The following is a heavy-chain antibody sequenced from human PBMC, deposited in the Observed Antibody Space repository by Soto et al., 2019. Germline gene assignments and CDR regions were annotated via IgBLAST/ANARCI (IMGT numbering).Heavy chain of an antibody. J-gene: IGHJ2*01. D-gene: IGHD3-22*01. CDR2: IVPSGGST. Sequence: ASVKVSCKASGYTFTNNYIHWVRQAPGQGLEWMGIIVPSGGSTNYAPKFHGRVTMTRDTSTSTLYMELSSLRSEDTAVYYCAGSAYDDSGFYSSYWYFDLWGRGTLVTVSS. CDR1: GYTFTNNY. CDR3: AGSAYDDSGFYSSYWYFDL. V-gene: IGHV1-46*01.